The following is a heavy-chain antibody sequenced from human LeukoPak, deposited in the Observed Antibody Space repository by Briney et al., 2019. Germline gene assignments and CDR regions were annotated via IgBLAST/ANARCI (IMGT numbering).Heavy chain of an antibody. D-gene: IGHD1-26*01. J-gene: IGHJ4*02. CDR1: GFTFSSYS. Sequence: GGSLRLSCAASGFTFSSYSMNWVRQAPGKGLEWVSSISSSSSYIYYADSVKGRFTISRDNAKNSLYLQMNSLRAEDTAVYYCARDGSGSYYVRYFDYWGQGTLVTVSS. CDR2: ISSSSSYI. CDR3: ARDGSGSYYVRYFDY. V-gene: IGHV3-21*01.